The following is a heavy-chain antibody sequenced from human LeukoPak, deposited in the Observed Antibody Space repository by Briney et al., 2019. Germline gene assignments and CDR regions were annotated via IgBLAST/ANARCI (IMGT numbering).Heavy chain of an antibody. Sequence: SETLSLTCAVYGGSFSGYYWSWIRQPPGKGLEWIGEINHSGSTNYNPSLKSRVTISVDTSKNQFSLKLSSVTAADTAVYYCATLNIAARSYDYWGQGTLVTVSS. CDR2: INHSGST. V-gene: IGHV4-34*01. CDR3: ATLNIAARSYDY. D-gene: IGHD6-6*01. J-gene: IGHJ4*02. CDR1: GGSFSGYY.